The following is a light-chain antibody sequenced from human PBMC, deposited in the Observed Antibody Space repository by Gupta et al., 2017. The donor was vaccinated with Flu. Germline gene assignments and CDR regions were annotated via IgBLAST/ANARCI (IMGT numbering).Light chain of an antibody. J-gene: IGLJ2*01. Sequence: SYVVTQPPSVSVAPGQTAVSTRGGGKISTQRVRWYQQKPGQAPVLVVYDDSDRPSGIPERFSGSNSGNTATLTITRVEAGDEADYHCQVWDSSSDHPIIFGGGTKLTVL. CDR2: DDS. V-gene: IGLV3-21*02. CDR1: KISTQR. CDR3: QVWDSSSDHPII.